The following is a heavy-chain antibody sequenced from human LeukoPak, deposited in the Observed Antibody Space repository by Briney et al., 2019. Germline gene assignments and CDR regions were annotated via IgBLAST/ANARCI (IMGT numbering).Heavy chain of an antibody. V-gene: IGHV3-23*01. Sequence: PGGSLRLSCAASGXTFSSFAMSWVRQAPGKGLEWVSAISGTGDNTHYADSVKGRFTISRDNSKNTLYLQMNTLRAEDTAVYYCAKDTMFYDILTGYPHFDYWGQGTLVTVSS. CDR2: ISGTGDNT. D-gene: IGHD3-9*01. CDR3: AKDTMFYDILTGYPHFDY. J-gene: IGHJ4*02. CDR1: GXTFSSFA.